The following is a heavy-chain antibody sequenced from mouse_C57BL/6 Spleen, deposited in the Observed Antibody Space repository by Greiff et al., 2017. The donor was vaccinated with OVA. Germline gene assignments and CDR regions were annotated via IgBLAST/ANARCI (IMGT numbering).Heavy chain of an antibody. D-gene: IGHD2-5*01. CDR3: ATYYSKGYYFDY. CDR1: GFNIKNTY. Sequence: VHVKQSVAELVRPGASVKLSCTASGFNIKNTYMHWVKQRPEQGLEWIGRIDPANGNTKYAPKFQGKATITADTSSNTAYLQLSSLTSEDTAIYYCATYYSKGYYFDYWGQGTTLTVSS. CDR2: IDPANGNT. V-gene: IGHV14-3*01. J-gene: IGHJ2*01.